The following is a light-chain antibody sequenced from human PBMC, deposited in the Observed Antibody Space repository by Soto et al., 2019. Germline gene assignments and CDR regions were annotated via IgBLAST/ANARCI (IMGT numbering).Light chain of an antibody. CDR2: GAS. J-gene: IGKJ5*01. Sequence: EIALTQSPGTLSLSPGERATLSCRASQSVSSSYLAWYQQKPGQAPRLLIYGASSRATGIPDSFSGSGSGTDFTLTISRLEPEVFAVYYCQQYGSPITFGQGTRLEIK. V-gene: IGKV3-20*01. CDR1: QSVSSSY. CDR3: QQYGSPIT.